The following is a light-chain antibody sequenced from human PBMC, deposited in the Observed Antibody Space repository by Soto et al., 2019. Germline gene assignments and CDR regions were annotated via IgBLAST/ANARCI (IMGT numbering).Light chain of an antibody. CDR3: QQRADFMVT. CDR1: HHGSNY. V-gene: IGKV3-11*01. CDR2: DDS. Sequence: VLTQSPAAVPLSPGEAAALSCRASHHGSNYLAWCQQKPWQAPRLLIVDDSSLATGVPARFSGSGSGTDFTLTISSLEPRDSAVYYCQQRADFMVTFGGGTQVEI. J-gene: IGKJ4*01.